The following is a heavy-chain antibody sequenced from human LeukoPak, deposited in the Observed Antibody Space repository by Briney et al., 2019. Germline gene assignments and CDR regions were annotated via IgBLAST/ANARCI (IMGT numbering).Heavy chain of an antibody. D-gene: IGHD5-12*01. CDR3: ARGSGYAWGSFDY. CDR1: GYTFTGYY. J-gene: IGHJ4*02. CDR2: INPNSGGT. V-gene: IGHV1-2*02. Sequence: ASVKVSCKASGYTFTGYYMHWVRQAPGQGLEWMGWINPNSGGTNYAQKFQGRVTVTRDTSISTVYMELSRLRSDDTAVYYCARGSGYAWGSFDYWGQGTLVTVSS.